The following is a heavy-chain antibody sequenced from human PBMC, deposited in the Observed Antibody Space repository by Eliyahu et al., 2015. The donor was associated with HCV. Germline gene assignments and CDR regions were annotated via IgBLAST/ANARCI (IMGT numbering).Heavy chain of an antibody. V-gene: IGHV3-23*01. CDR1: GFTFSXYX. D-gene: IGHD4-23*01. Sequence: EVQLLESGGGLVQPGGSLRLSCXASGFTFSXYXXXWVRQAPGKGLGWVSAISGSGGSTYYADSVKGRFTISRDNSKNTLYLQMNSLRAEDTAVYYCAKDRTPDYGGDHLPSDAFDIWGQGTMVTVSS. CDR3: AKDRTPDYGGDHLPSDAFDI. CDR2: ISGSGGST. J-gene: IGHJ3*02.